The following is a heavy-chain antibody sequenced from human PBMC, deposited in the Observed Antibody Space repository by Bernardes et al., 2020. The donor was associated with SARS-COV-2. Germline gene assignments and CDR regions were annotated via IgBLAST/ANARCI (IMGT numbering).Heavy chain of an antibody. Sequence: ASVKVSCKASGYTFTSYGISWVRQAPGQGLEWMGWISAYNGNTNYAQKLQGRVTMTTDTSTSTAYMELRSLRSDDTAVYYCARLTVTTPPLVWWYYYYMDVWGKGTTITVSS. CDR3: ARLTVTTPPLVWWYYYYMDV. CDR2: ISAYNGNT. V-gene: IGHV1-18*01. D-gene: IGHD4-4*01. CDR1: GYTFTSYG. J-gene: IGHJ6*03.